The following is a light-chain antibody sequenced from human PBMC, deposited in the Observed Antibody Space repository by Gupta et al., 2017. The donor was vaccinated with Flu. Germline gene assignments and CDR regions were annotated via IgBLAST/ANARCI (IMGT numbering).Light chain of an antibody. J-gene: IGLJ2*01. CDR1: TIEKKS. CDR2: DDK. Sequence: KTGKTTCGRNTIEKKSENWDRRWPGQAGELVVYDDKEQSKGSSARFSGSNSGNTATIAIVRVGAGEETDYYCQVWESWSGNPVVFGGGTKLAVL. V-gene: IGLV3-21*03. CDR3: QVWESWSGNPVV.